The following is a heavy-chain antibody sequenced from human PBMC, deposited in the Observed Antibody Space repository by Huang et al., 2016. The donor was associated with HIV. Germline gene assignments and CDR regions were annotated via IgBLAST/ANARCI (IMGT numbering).Heavy chain of an antibody. CDR1: AFTFRSYA. V-gene: IGHV3-23*01. CDR2: CGGGGGNK. Sequence: EMQLLESGGGLVQPGGSLRLSCAASAFTFRSYAMTWVRQAPGKGLKWVSVCGGGGGNKYHADSGKGRLTISRDNSKNTLYLQMNSLGAEDTAVYYCAKVASGYDFSARGSDWFDPWGQGTLVSVSS. D-gene: IGHD5-12*01. CDR3: AKVASGYDFSARGSDWFDP. J-gene: IGHJ5*02.